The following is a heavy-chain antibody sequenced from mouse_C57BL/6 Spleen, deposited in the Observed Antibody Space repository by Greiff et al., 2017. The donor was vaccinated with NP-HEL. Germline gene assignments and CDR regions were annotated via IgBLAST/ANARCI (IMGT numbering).Heavy chain of an antibody. D-gene: IGHD1-1*01. CDR1: GYTFTSYW. J-gene: IGHJ1*03. Sequence: QVQLKQPGAELVKPGASVKMSCKASGYTFTSYWITWVKQRPGQGLEWIGDIYPGSGSTNYNEKFKSKATLTVDTSSSTAYMQLSSLTSEDSAVYYCAAITTVVSYWYFDVWGTGTTVTVSS. CDR2: IYPGSGST. CDR3: AAITTVVSYWYFDV. V-gene: IGHV1-55*01.